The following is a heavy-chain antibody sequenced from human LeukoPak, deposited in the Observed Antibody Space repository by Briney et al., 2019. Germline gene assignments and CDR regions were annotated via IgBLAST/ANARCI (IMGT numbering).Heavy chain of an antibody. CDR1: GFTFSSYA. D-gene: IGHD3-3*01. CDR2: ISYDGSNK. Sequence: GGSLRLSCAASGFTFSSYAMHWVRQAPGKGLEWVAVISYDGSNKYYADSVKGRFTISRDNSKNTLYLQMNSLRAEDTAVYYCARHFGVDYYYYYMDVWGKGTTVTVSS. J-gene: IGHJ6*03. CDR3: ARHFGVDYYYYYMDV. V-gene: IGHV3-30*04.